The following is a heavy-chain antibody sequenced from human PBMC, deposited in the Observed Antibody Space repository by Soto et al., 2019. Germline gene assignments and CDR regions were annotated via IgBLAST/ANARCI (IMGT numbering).Heavy chain of an antibody. J-gene: IGHJ4*02. V-gene: IGHV3-30*18. D-gene: IGHD6-19*01. CDR2: ISYDGSNK. CDR3: AKDPAGAVAGTLDY. CDR1: GFTFSSYG. Sequence: VQLVESGGGVVQPGRSLRLSCAASGFTFSSYGMHWVRQAPGKGLEWVAVISYDGSNKYYADSVKGRFTISRDNSKNTLYLQMNSLRAEDTAVYYCAKDPAGAVAGTLDYWGQGTLVTVSS.